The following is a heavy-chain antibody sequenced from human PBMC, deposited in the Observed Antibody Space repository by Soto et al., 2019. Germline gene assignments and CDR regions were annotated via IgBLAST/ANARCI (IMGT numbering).Heavy chain of an antibody. V-gene: IGHV1-46*01. Sequence: ASVKVSCKASGYTFTSYYMHWVRQAPGQGLEWMGIINPSGGSTSYAQKFQGRVTMTRDTSTSTVYMELSSLRSEDTAVYYCARDRGPGSGNTFDPLTDYHPLDTWGQATLFTVSS. J-gene: IGHJ5*02. CDR1: GYTFTSYY. D-gene: IGHD3-9*01. CDR2: INPSGGST. CDR3: ARDRGPGSGNTFDPLTDYHPLDT.